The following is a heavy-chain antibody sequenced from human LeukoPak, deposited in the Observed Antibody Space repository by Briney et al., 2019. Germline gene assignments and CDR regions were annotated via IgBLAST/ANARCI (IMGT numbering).Heavy chain of an antibody. CDR1: DDSISHYY. Sequence: PSETLSLTCTVSDDSISHYYWSWIRQPPGKGLEWIGYIYHSGSTKYNPSLKSRVTIAVDTSTNQFYVKLSSVTAADTAVYYCAREFSSNRAFDFWGQGTMVTVSS. CDR2: IYHSGST. V-gene: IGHV4-59*01. J-gene: IGHJ3*01. CDR3: AREFSSNRAFDF.